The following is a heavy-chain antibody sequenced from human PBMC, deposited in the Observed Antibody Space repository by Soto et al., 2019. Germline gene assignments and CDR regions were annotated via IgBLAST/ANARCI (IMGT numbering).Heavy chain of an antibody. J-gene: IGHJ2*01. CDR1: GYAFINYG. Sequence: QVQLVQSGAEVKKPGASVKVSCKASGYAFINYGISWVRQAPGQGLERMGWISGYNGNTNYAQKLQGRGTMTTDTTTSTAYMELRSLRSDDTAVYYCARDGRNGGYFDLWGRGTLVTVSS. V-gene: IGHV1-18*01. CDR3: ARDGRNGGYFDL. CDR2: ISGYNGNT.